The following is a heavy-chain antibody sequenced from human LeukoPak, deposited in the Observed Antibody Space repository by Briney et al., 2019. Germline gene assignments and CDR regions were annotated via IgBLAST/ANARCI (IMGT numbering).Heavy chain of an antibody. V-gene: IGHV1-2*02. CDR2: INPNSGGA. J-gene: IGHJ6*03. CDR1: GYTFTDYY. CDR3: ARGGASRLGYYYMDV. D-gene: IGHD6-6*01. Sequence: ASVKVSCKASGYTFTDYYMHWVRQAPGQGLEWMGWINPNSGGANYAQKFQGRVTITRDTSISTAYMELSRLRSDDTAVYYCARGGASRLGYYYMDVWGKGTTVTVSS.